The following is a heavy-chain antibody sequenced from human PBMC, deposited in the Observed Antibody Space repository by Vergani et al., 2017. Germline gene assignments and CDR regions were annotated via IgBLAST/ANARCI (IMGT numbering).Heavy chain of an antibody. CDR1: ESSFISNE. CDR3: TRHVPSGDGACLHFNH. J-gene: IGHJ4*02. Sequence: EVMLVQSGAEVKKPGESLKTSWKYAESSFISNEIAWVRQMYGRGLQWMGNINHIDSKITYSTSFQGQALMSLDKSITTAYLQRRSLKASDTAIYYCTRHVPSGDGACLHFNHWGQGTQVTVSS. D-gene: IGHD2-21*01. V-gene: IGHV5-51*01. CDR2: INHIDSKI.